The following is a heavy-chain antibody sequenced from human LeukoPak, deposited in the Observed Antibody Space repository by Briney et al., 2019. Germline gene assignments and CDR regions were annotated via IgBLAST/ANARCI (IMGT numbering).Heavy chain of an antibody. CDR3: ARDRISYDFWSGYPDY. D-gene: IGHD3-3*01. CDR2: ISYDGSNK. V-gene: IGHV3-30-3*01. J-gene: IGHJ4*02. CDR1: GFTFSSYA. Sequence: GGSLRLSCAASGFTFSSYAMHWVRQAPGKGLEWVAVISYDGSNKYYADSVKGRFTISRDNSKDTLYLQMNSLRAEDTAVYYCARDRISYDFWSGYPDYWGQGTLVTVSS.